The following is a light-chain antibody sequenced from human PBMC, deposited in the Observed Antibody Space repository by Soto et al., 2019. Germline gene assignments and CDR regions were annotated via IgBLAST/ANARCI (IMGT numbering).Light chain of an antibody. CDR2: EVF. CDR1: QSLVHSDGKTY. J-gene: IGKJ4*01. V-gene: IGKV2D-29*01. CDR3: MQSIELPLT. Sequence: DVVMTQTPLSLSVAPGQPASISCKSSQSLVHSDGKTYLYWYLQKAGQPPQLLVHEVFNRFSGVPDRFSGSGSGTEFTLRISRVEAEDVGVYYCMQSIELPLTFGGGTKVEIK.